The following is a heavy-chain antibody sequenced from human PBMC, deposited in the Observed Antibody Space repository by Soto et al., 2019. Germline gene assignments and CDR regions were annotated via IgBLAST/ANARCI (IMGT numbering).Heavy chain of an antibody. J-gene: IGHJ4*02. Sequence: QVQLVQSGAEVKKPGASVKVSCKASGYTFTSYGISWVRQAPGQGLEWMGWISAYNGNTNYAQKLQGRATMTTDTSTSTAHMQLSSLRSDDTAVYYSARDAAAGTLDYWGQGTLVTVSS. D-gene: IGHD6-13*01. CDR3: ARDAAAGTLDY. CDR1: GYTFTSYG. CDR2: ISAYNGNT. V-gene: IGHV1-18*01.